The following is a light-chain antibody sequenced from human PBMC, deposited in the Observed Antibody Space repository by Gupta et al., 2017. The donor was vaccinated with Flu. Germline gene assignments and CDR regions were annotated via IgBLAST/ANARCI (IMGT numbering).Light chain of an antibody. CDR2: DVS. V-gene: IGLV2-14*03. CDR3: CSYTSSNTYV. Sequence: SALTQPASVSGSPGQSITISCTGTSSDVGVYNFVSWYQLHPGKAPKLMIYDVSNRPSGVSNRFSGSKSGNTASLTISGLQAEDEADYYCCSYTSSNTYVFGTETRVTVL. J-gene: IGLJ1*01. CDR1: SSDVGVYNF.